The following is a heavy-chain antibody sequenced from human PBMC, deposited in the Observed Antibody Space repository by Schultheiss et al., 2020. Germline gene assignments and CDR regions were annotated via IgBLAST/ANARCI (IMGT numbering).Heavy chain of an antibody. V-gene: IGHV4-39*07. CDR3: ARGGGLWLRYNLFDP. Sequence: SQTLSLTCTVSGGSISSSSYYWGWIRQPPGKGLEWIGEINHSGSTNYNPSLKSRVTISIDTSKNQFSLKLSSVTAADTAVYYCARGGGLWLRYNLFDPWGQGTRVTVS. D-gene: IGHD5-18*01. J-gene: IGHJ5*02. CDR1: GGSISSSSYY. CDR2: INHSGST.